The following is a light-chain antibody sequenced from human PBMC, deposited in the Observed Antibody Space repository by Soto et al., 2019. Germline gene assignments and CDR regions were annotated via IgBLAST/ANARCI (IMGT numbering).Light chain of an antibody. CDR3: QQSFSTPLT. CDR2: GAS. Sequence: DIQMTQSPSSLSASVGDRVTITCRASQSISSYLNWYHQRPGQAPKLLIYGASSLQSGVPSRFSGSASGTDFTLTISSLQPEDFATYYCQQSFSTPLTFGGGTKVEIK. CDR1: QSISSY. J-gene: IGKJ4*01. V-gene: IGKV1-39*01.